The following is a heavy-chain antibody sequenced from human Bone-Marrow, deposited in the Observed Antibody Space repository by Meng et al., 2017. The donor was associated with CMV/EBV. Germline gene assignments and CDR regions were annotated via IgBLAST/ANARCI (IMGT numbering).Heavy chain of an antibody. J-gene: IGHJ6*01. V-gene: IGHV1-18*01. D-gene: IGHD2-2*01. Sequence: ASVKVSCKASGYTFTSYGISWVRQAPGQGLEWMGWISAYNGNTNYAQKLQGRVTMTTDTSTSTAYMELRGLRSEDTAVYYCARHPDRTSHLQNYYYYSMDVWGQGATVTVSS. CDR1: GYTFTSYG. CDR3: ARHPDRTSHLQNYYYYSMDV. CDR2: ISAYNGNT.